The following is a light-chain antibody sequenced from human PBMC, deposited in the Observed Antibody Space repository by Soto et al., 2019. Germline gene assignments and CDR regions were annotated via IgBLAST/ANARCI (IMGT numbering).Light chain of an antibody. V-gene: IGLV2-8*01. Sequence: QSALTQPPSASGSLGQSVTIPCTGTSSDVGDYNYVSWYQQHPGKVPKLMIYEVSKRPSGVPDRFSGSKSGNTASLTVSGLQAEDEADYYCSSFAGSPVVFGGGTKPTVL. CDR2: EVS. J-gene: IGLJ2*01. CDR1: SSDVGDYNY. CDR3: SSFAGSPVV.